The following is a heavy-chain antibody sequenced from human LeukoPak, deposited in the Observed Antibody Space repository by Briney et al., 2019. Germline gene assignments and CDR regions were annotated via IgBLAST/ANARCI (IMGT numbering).Heavy chain of an antibody. D-gene: IGHD1-26*01. CDR2: ISSSSSTI. J-gene: IGHJ6*03. V-gene: IGHV3-48*01. Sequence: GGSLRLSCAASGFTFSSYSMNWVRQAPGKGLEWVSYISSSSSTIYYADSVKGRFTISRDNAKNSLYLQMNSLRAEDTAVYYCARDIRGSGSYYYYMDVWGKGTTVTVSS. CDR3: ARDIRGSGSYYYYMDV. CDR1: GFTFSSYS.